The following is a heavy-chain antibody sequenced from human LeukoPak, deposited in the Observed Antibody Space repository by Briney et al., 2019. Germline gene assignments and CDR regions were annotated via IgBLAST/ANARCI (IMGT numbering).Heavy chain of an antibody. CDR2: IRYDGNDK. CDR3: AKDRIAVRPGWFDP. D-gene: IGHD6-6*01. CDR1: GFTFSSYE. J-gene: IGHJ5*02. Sequence: AGSLTLTCAASGFTFSSYELNWVRQAPGKGLEWVALIRYDGNDKYYVDSVKGRFTISRDNSKNTLYLQMNSLRGEDTAVYYCAKDRIAVRPGWFDPWGQGTLVTVSS. V-gene: IGHV3-30*02.